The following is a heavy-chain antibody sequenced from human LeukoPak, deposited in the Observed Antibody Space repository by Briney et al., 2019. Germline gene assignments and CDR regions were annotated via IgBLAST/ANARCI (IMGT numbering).Heavy chain of an antibody. CDR1: GYTFTSYG. D-gene: IGHD3-22*01. J-gene: IGHJ4*02. V-gene: IGHV1-18*01. CDR2: ISAYNGNT. CDR3: ARDKSLNYYDSSGYYYDY. Sequence: ASVKVSCKASGYTFTSYGISWVRQAPGQGLEWMGRISAYNGNTNYAQKLQGRVTMTTDTSTSTAYMELRSLRSDDTAVYYCARDKSLNYYDSSGYYYDYWGQGTLVTVSS.